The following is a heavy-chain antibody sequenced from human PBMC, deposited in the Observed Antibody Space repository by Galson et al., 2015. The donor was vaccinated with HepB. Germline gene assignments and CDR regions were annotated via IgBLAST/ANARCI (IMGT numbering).Heavy chain of an antibody. V-gene: IGHV3-23*01. D-gene: IGHD2-2*02. Sequence: SLRLSCAASGFTFSSYAISWVRQAPGKGLEWVSAIGASGGGTYYAASVKGRFTISRDNSKNTLYLQMNSLRAEDTAVYYCAKGGYCSSSSCYNFDYWGQGTLVTVSS. CDR2: IGASGGGT. J-gene: IGHJ4*02. CDR3: AKGGYCSSSSCYNFDY. CDR1: GFTFSSYA.